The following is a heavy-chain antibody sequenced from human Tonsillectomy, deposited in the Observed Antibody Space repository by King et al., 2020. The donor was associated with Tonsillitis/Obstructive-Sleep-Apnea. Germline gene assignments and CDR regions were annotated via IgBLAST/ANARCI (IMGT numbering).Heavy chain of an antibody. CDR1: GFTFSSYG. J-gene: IGHJ6*02. CDR2: ISYDGSNK. V-gene: IGHV3-30*18. CDR3: AKEIEYYDFWSGYYYYYYYGMDV. D-gene: IGHD3-3*01. Sequence: VQLVQSGGGVVQPGRSLRLSCAASGFTFSSYGMHWVRQAPGKGLEWVAVISYDGSNKYYADSVKGRFTISRDNSKNTLYLQMNSLRAEDTAVYYCAKEIEYYDFWSGYYYYYYYGMDVWGQGTTGTVSS.